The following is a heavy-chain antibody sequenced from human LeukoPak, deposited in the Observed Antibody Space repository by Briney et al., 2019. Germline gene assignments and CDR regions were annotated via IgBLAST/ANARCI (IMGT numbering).Heavy chain of an antibody. CDR1: GGSFSGYY. J-gene: IGHJ4*02. Sequence: SETLSLTCAIYGGSFSGYYWSWIRQPPGKGLEWIGEINHSGSTNYNPSLKSRVTISVGTSNKQFSPKLSSVTAADTAVYYCARHTIAAANDYWGQGTLVTVSS. D-gene: IGHD6-13*01. CDR3: ARHTIAAANDY. CDR2: INHSGST. V-gene: IGHV4-34*01.